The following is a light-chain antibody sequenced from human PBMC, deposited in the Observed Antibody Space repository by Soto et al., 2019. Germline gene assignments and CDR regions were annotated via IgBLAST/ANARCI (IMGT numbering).Light chain of an antibody. CDR3: SSYKSSSTLPYV. Sequence: QSALTQPASVSGSPGQSITISCTGTSSDVGGYNLVSWYQQYPDKAPKLMIFDVNTRPSGVSNRFSGSKSGNTASLTISGLQAEYEADYYCSSYKSSSTLPYVFGTVTKVTVL. CDR1: SSDVGGYNL. CDR2: DVN. J-gene: IGLJ1*01. V-gene: IGLV2-14*01.